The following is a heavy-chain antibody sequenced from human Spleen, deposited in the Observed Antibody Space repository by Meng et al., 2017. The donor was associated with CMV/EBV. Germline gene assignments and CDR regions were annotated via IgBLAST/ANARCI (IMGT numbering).Heavy chain of an antibody. CDR1: GFTFSSYA. CDR3: ARVAARPRVGLDY. Sequence: GGSLRLSCAASGFTFSSYAMSWVRQAPGKGLEWVSAISAIDDSTYYADSVKGRFTISRDNAKNSLYLQMNSLRAEDTAVYYCARVAARPRVGLDYWGQGTLVTVSS. V-gene: IGHV3-23*01. CDR2: ISAIDDST. D-gene: IGHD6-6*01. J-gene: IGHJ4*02.